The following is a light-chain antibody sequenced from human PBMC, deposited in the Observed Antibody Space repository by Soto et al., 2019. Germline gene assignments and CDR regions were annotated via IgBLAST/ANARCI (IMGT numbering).Light chain of an antibody. CDR3: LQDNNSWT. CDR1: QTINNN. CDR2: GAS. Sequence: VMTPAPATLSVSPGERATLSFRASQTINNNVAWYQLKDGQVPRLVIYGASTRATDIPARFSGSGSGTEFTLTISSLQSEDFATYYCLQDNNSWTFGQGTKVDI. J-gene: IGKJ1*01. V-gene: IGKV3-15*01.